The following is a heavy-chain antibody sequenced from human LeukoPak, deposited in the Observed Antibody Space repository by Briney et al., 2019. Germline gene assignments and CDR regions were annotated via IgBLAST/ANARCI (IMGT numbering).Heavy chain of an antibody. D-gene: IGHD1/OR15-1a*01. CDR2: ISSSGSTI. Sequence: GGPLRLSCAASGFTFSRYEMNWVRQPPGRGLEWISYISSSGSTIFYADSLKGRFTISRDNAKSSLYLQMNSLRAEDTALYFCVRETMRLNDYWGQGTLVTVSS. J-gene: IGHJ4*02. CDR3: VRETMRLNDY. CDR1: GFTFSRYE. V-gene: IGHV3-48*03.